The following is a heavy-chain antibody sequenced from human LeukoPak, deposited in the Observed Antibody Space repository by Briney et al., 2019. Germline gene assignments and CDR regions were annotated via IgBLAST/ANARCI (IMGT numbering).Heavy chain of an antibody. CDR2: INHSGST. Sequence: ASETLSLTCAVYGGSFSGYYWSWIRQPPGKGLEWIGEINHSGSTNYNPSLKSRVTISVDTSKNQFSLKLSSVTAADTAVYYCASRDGYNYGYWGQGTLVTVSS. CDR1: GGSFSGYY. D-gene: IGHD5-24*01. J-gene: IGHJ4*02. CDR3: ASRDGYNYGY. V-gene: IGHV4-34*01.